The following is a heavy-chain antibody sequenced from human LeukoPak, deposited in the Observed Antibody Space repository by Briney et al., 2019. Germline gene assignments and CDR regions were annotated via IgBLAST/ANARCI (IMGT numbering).Heavy chain of an antibody. CDR1: RDSFTNYW. CDR2: IYPYDSDT. CDR3: ARGPDGAYYFDS. Sequence: GESLQISGKGSRDSFTNYWIGWLRQLPGKGLEWMGLIYPYDSDTRYSPSFQGQVTISVDKSISTAYLQWTSLKASDTALYFCARGPDGAYYFDSCGQGTLVSASS. V-gene: IGHV5-51*01. D-gene: IGHD3-16*01. J-gene: IGHJ4*02.